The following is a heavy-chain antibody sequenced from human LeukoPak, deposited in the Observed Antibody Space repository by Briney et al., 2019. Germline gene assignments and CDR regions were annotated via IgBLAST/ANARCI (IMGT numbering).Heavy chain of an antibody. Sequence: SETLSLTCTVCGGSISNSFWSWMRQPAGKGLEWIGRSYTDGSTNSNPSLRSRATMSLDTSKNQFFLKLTSVTAADTAVYYCARAPSGCGGTCAFDYWGQGTLVTVSS. CDR1: GGSISNSF. J-gene: IGHJ4*02. CDR2: SYTDGST. V-gene: IGHV4-4*07. CDR3: ARAPSGCGGTCAFDY. D-gene: IGHD2-21*01.